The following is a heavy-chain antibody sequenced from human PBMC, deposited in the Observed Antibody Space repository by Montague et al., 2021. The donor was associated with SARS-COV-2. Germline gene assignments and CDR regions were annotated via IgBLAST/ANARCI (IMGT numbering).Heavy chain of an antibody. CDR2: IHQDGGAK. J-gene: IGHJ4*02. Sequence: SLRLSCAASGFTIRNYWMSWVRQAPVKGLKWVANIHQDGGAKDYVDSVKGRFTISRDNAKNRLYLEMNSLRVEDSAIYYCARNELWGQGTLVTVSS. V-gene: IGHV3-7*01. CDR1: GFTIRNYW. CDR3: ARNEL.